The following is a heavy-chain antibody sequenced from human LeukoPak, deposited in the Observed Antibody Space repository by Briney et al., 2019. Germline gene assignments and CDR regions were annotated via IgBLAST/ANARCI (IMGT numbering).Heavy chain of an antibody. V-gene: IGHV1-69*04. D-gene: IGHD3-22*01. CDR1: GGTFSSYA. Sequence: SVKVSCKASGGTFSSYAISWVRQAPGQGLEWMGRIIPILGIANYAQKFQGRVTITADKSTSTAYMELSSLRSEDTAVYYCARSRGGDYYDSSGCLDYWGQGTLVTVSS. J-gene: IGHJ4*02. CDR2: IIPILGIA. CDR3: ARSRGGDYYDSSGCLDY.